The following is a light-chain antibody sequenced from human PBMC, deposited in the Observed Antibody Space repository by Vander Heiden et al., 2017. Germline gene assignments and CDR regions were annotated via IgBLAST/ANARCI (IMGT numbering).Light chain of an antibody. CDR3: QQCNSYPIT. CDR2: TAS. CDR1: QSISNW. V-gene: IGKV1-5*03. J-gene: IGKJ5*01. Sequence: EIQMTQSPSTLSASVGDRVTITCRPSQSISNWLAWYQQKPGKAPNRLINTASNLESGVPSRFSGSGSGTEFTLTISSLQPDDFATYYCQQCNSYPITFGQGTRLEIK.